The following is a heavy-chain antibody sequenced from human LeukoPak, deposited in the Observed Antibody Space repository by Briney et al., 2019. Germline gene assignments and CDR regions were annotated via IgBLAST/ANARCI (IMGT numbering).Heavy chain of an antibody. Sequence: GGSLRLSCAASGFTFSSYGMHWVRQAPGKGLEWVAVISYDGSNKYYADSVKGRFTISRDNSKNTLHLQMNSLRVEDTAVYYCARPIEIALVRNGFDIWGQGTMVTVSS. CDR3: ARPIEIALVRNGFDI. CDR1: GFTFSSYG. J-gene: IGHJ3*02. V-gene: IGHV3-30*03. D-gene: IGHD3-22*01. CDR2: ISYDGSNK.